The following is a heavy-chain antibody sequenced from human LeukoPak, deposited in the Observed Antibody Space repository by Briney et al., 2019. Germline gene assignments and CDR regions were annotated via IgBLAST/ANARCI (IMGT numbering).Heavy chain of an antibody. CDR1: GFTVSSNY. V-gene: IGHV3-66*02. Sequence: GGSLRLSCAASGFTVSSNYMSWVRQAPGKGLEWVSVIYSGGSTYYADSVKGRFTISRDNSKNTLYLQMNSLRAEDTAVYYCARESSYSSGWYYLDYWGQEPLVTFSS. CDR3: ARESSYSSGWYYLDY. J-gene: IGHJ4*02. D-gene: IGHD6-19*01. CDR2: IYSGGST.